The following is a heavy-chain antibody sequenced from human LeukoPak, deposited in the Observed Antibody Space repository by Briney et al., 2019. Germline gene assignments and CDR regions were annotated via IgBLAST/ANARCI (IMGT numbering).Heavy chain of an antibody. CDR2: MYYSGST. J-gene: IGHJ6*02. V-gene: IGHV4-59*08. Sequence: PSETLSLTCTVSGGSISGYYWSWIRQPSGKGLEWIGYMYYSGSTNCNPSFKSRVTISVDTSKNQLSLRLSSVTAADTAVYYCARAHSIAPYYYGVDVWGQGTTVTVSS. D-gene: IGHD6-13*01. CDR3: ARAHSIAPYYYGVDV. CDR1: GGSISGYY.